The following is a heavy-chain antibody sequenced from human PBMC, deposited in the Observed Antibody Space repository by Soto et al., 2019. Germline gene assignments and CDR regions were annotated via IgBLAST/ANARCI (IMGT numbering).Heavy chain of an antibody. CDR2: ISYDGSNK. CDR1: GFTFSTYS. J-gene: IGHJ4*02. D-gene: IGHD2-15*01. CDR3: ARPSVIDIVVYSDY. V-gene: IGHV3-30*04. Sequence: GGSLRLSCAASGFTFSTYSMHWVRQAPGKGLEWVAVISYDGSNKHNADSMKGRFTISRDNSKNTLYQQKNSLRAAETAVYYCARPSVIDIVVYSDYWGRGTLVTVSS.